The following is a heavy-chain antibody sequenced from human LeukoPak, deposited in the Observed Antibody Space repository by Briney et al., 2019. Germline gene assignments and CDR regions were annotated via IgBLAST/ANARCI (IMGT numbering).Heavy chain of an antibody. D-gene: IGHD5-18*01. J-gene: IGHJ4*02. CDR3: ARDSDSNFDY. CDR2: ISSSSSTI. CDR1: GFTFSSYS. Sequence: PGGSLRLSCAASGFTFSSYSMNWVRQAPGKGLEWVSYISSSSSTIYYADSVKGRFTISRDNAKNSLYLQMNSLRAEDTAVYYCARDSDSNFDYWGQGTLVTVSS. V-gene: IGHV3-48*01.